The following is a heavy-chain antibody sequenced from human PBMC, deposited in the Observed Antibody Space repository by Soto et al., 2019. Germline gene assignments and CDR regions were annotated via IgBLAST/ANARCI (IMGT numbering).Heavy chain of an antibody. V-gene: IGHV1-24*01. D-gene: IGHD2-15*01. CDR2: FDPEDGET. CDR3: ATAPIYCSGGSCYQDNWFDP. CDR1: GYTLTELS. J-gene: IGHJ5*02. Sequence: QVQLVQSGAEVKKPGASVKVSCKVSGYTLTELSMHWVRQAPGKGLEWMGGFDPEDGETIYAQKFQGRVTMTEDTSTDTAYMELSSLRSEDTAVYYCATAPIYCSGGSCYQDNWFDPWGQGTLVTVSS.